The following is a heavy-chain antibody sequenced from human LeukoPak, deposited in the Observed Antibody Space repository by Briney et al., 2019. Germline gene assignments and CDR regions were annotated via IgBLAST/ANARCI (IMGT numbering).Heavy chain of an antibody. J-gene: IGHJ3*02. CDR3: ARVGARSPLHAFDI. D-gene: IGHD3-10*01. CDR1: GFTFSSYA. CDR2: ISGSGGST. V-gene: IGHV3-23*01. Sequence: PGGSLRLSGAASGFTFSSYAMSWVRQAPGKGLEWVSAISGSGGSTYYADSVKGRFTISRDNSKNTLYLQMNSLRAEDTAVYYCARVGARSPLHAFDIWGQGTMVTVSS.